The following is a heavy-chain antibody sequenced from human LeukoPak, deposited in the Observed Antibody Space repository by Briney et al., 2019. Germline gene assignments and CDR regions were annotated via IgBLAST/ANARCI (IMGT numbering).Heavy chain of an antibody. CDR2: IYYSGST. CDR3: ARLEGSTIFGVVHYMDV. D-gene: IGHD3-3*01. CDR1: GGSISSYY. Sequence: SETLSLTCTVSGGSISSYYWSWIRQPPGKGLEWIGYIYYSGSTNYNPSLKSRVTISVDTSKNQFSLKLSSVTAAGTAVYYCARLEGSTIFGVVHYMDVWGKGTTVTVSS. J-gene: IGHJ6*03. V-gene: IGHV4-59*08.